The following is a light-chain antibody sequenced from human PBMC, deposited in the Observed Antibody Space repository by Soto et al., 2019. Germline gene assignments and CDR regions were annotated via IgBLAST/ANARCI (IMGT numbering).Light chain of an antibody. CDR2: EVI. CDR3: CSYAGSSNWV. J-gene: IGLJ3*02. CDR1: SSDVGSYNL. V-gene: IGLV2-23*02. Sequence: QSVLTQPASVSGSLGQSITISCTGTSSDVGSYNLVSWYQQHPGKAPKLMVYEVIKRPSRVSNRFSGSKSGNTASLTISGLQAEDEADYYCCSYAGSSNWVFGGGTKLTVL.